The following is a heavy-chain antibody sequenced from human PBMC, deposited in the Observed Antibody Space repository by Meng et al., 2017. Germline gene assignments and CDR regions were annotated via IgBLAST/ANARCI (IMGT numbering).Heavy chain of an antibody. J-gene: IGHJ4*02. V-gene: IGHV1-2*06. CDR1: GYTVTGYF. CDR2: INPNSGGK. CDR3: ARDDYGDYFDY. D-gene: IGHD4-17*01. Sequence: QLVYYGAELKKHGASVMFSCKASGYTVTGYFMTWGRKAAGQGLEWMGRINPNSGGKNYAQKYQGRVTMTRDKSISTAYMELSRLRSDDTAVYYCARDDYGDYFDYWGQGTLVTVSS.